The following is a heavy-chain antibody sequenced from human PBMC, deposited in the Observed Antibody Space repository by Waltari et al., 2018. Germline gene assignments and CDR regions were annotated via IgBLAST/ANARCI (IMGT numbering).Heavy chain of an antibody. Sequence: QLQLQESGPGLVKPSETLSLTCTVSGGFIRSSSYYWGWIRQPPGKGLEWIGSIYYSVSTYYNPSLKSRFTISVDTSKNQFSLKLSSVTAADTAVYYCAREGGSREVNWFDPWGQGTLVTVSS. D-gene: IGHD2-15*01. CDR1: GGFIRSSSYY. CDR3: AREGGSREVNWFDP. CDR2: IYYSVST. J-gene: IGHJ5*02. V-gene: IGHV4-39*07.